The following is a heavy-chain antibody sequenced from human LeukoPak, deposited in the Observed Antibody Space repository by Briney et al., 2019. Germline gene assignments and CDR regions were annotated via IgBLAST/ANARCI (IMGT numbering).Heavy chain of an antibody. Sequence: GGSLRLSCAESRVTFSEHSLRWGRQTPGERGERVSQISGSGYNTFYADSVSGRFTISRHNSNNPLYLQMTSLRVEDTALYYCASRSGVTLGFTMADFWGQGTLVTVSS. V-gene: IGHV3-23*01. D-gene: IGHD3-3*01. CDR1: RVTFSEHS. CDR2: ISGSGYNT. J-gene: IGHJ4*02. CDR3: ASRSGVTLGFTMADF.